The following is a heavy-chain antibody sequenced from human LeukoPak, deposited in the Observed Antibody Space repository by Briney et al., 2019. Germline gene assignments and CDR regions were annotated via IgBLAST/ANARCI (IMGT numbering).Heavy chain of an antibody. Sequence: GGSLRLSCAAPGFTFSSNWMGWVRQAPGKGLEWVAHIKRDGSQKYYLDSVKGRFTISRDNAKNSLYLQMNSLRVEDTAVYYCARLGLEVGGPNWFDPWGQGTLVTVSS. D-gene: IGHD1-1*01. V-gene: IGHV3-7*01. CDR1: GFTFSSNW. CDR3: ARLGLEVGGPNWFDP. J-gene: IGHJ5*02. CDR2: IKRDGSQK.